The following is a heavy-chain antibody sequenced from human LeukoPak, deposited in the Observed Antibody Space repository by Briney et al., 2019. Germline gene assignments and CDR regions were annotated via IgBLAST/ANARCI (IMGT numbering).Heavy chain of an antibody. J-gene: IGHJ4*02. D-gene: IGHD3-22*01. CDR3: ARGSDYYDSSGLGY. CDR1: GGSISSSGYY. V-gene: IGHV4-39*07. Sequence: PSETLSLTCTVSGGSISSSGYYWGWIRQPPGKGLEWIGSIHYSGSTYYNPSPNSRVTISIDTSKNQFSLKLSFVTAADTAVYYCARGSDYYDSSGLGYWGRGTLVTVSS. CDR2: IHYSGST.